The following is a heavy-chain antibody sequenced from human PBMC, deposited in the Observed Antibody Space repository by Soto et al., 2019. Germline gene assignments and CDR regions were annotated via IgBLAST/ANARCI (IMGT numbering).Heavy chain of an antibody. CDR1: GFIFRDYW. J-gene: IGHJ4*02. V-gene: IGHV3-7*01. CDR2: INQDGSET. D-gene: IGHD3-3*01. CDR3: AKLSDSTDYDFWSGFVMS. Sequence: GGSLRLSCTGSGFIFRDYWMSWVRQAPGKGLEWVANINQDGSETYSVDSVKGRFTISRDNAENSLYLQMNSLRAEDTAVYYCAKLSDSTDYDFWSGFVMSWGQGTLVTVSS.